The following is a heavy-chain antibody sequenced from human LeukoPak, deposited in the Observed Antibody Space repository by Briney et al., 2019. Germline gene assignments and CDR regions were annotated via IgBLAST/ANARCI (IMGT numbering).Heavy chain of an antibody. CDR3: ATYRDSSGYYYWFDP. CDR1: GGSINSGAYY. CDR2: TYYSGST. D-gene: IGHD3-22*01. J-gene: IGHJ5*02. V-gene: IGHV4-31*03. Sequence: SETLSLTCTVSGGSINSGAYYWSWIRQHPGKGLEWIGYTYYSGSTYYNPSLKSRVTISVDTSKNQFSLKLSSVTAADTAVYYCATYRDSSGYYYWFDPWGQGTLVTVSS.